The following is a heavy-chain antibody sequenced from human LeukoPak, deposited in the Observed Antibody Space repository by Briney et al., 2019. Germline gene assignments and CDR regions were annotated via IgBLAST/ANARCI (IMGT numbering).Heavy chain of an antibody. D-gene: IGHD3-10*01. CDR1: GFTFSSYA. J-gene: IGHJ4*02. Sequence: GGSLRLSCAASGFTFSSYAMSWVRQAPGEGLEWGSAISGSGGSTYYADSVKGRFTISRDNSKNTLYLQMNSLRAEDTAVYYCAKDLTLWFGAPNDYWGQGTLVTVSS. CDR3: AKDLTLWFGAPNDY. V-gene: IGHV3-23*01. CDR2: ISGSGGST.